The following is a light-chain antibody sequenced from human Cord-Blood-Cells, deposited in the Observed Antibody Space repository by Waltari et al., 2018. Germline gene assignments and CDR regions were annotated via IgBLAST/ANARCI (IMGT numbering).Light chain of an antibody. CDR3: MQRIEFPYS. CDR1: QSLLDSDDGNTY. CDR2: TLS. V-gene: IGKV2-40*01. J-gene: IGKJ2*03. Sequence: DIVMTQTPLSLPVTPGEPASISCRSSQSLLDSDDGNTYLDWYLQKPGQSPQLLIYTLSDRASGVPDRFSGSGSGTDVTLKISRVEAEDVGVYYCMQRIEFPYSFGQGTKLEIK.